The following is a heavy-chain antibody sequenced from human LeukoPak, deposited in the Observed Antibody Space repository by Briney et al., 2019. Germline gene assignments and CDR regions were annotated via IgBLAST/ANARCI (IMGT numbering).Heavy chain of an antibody. V-gene: IGHV4-4*07. CDR3: ARKAKVATYFDY. CDR2: IYTSGST. D-gene: IGHD2-15*01. Sequence: SETLSLTCTVSGDSISTYYWSWLRQPAGEGLEWIGRIYTSGSTSYNPSLKSRVTMSLDTSKNQFSLRLTSVTAADTAVYYCARKAKVATYFDYWGQGILVTVSS. CDR1: GDSISTYY. J-gene: IGHJ4*02.